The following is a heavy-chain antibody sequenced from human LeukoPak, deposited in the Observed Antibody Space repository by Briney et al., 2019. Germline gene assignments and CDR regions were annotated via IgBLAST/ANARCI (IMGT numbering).Heavy chain of an antibody. D-gene: IGHD2-15*01. J-gene: IGHJ6*04. Sequence: GGSLRLSCEASGLTFDEYAMLWVRQAPGKGLEWVAHLWYDALPRVAADRLKDRFTVSRVNPKRNVYLQLDSLRVDDTAVYYCAKGRAATPLGASGADVWGKGTTVIVSS. CDR3: AKGRAATPLGASGADV. CDR2: LWYDALPR. CDR1: GLTFDEYA. V-gene: IGHV3-33*03.